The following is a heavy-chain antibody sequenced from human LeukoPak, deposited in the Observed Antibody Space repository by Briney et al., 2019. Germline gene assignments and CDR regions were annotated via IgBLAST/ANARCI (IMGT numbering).Heavy chain of an antibody. CDR3: AGILPGEDDAFGI. D-gene: IGHD3-10*01. V-gene: IGHV4-38-2*01. Sequence: SETLSLTCAVSGYSISSGYYWGWIRQPPGKGLEWIGSIYHSGSTYYNPSLKSRVTISVDTSKNQFSLKLSSVTAADTAVYYCAGILPGEDDAFGIWGQGTMVTVSS. CDR2: IYHSGST. J-gene: IGHJ3*02. CDR1: GYSISSGYY.